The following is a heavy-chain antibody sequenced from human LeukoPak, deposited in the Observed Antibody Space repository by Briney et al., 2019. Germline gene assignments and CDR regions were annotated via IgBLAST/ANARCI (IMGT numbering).Heavy chain of an antibody. CDR2: INPNSGGT. J-gene: IGHJ5*02. D-gene: IGHD3-22*01. Sequence: ASVKVSCKASGYTFTGYYMHWVRQAPGQGLEWMGWINPNSGGTNYAQKFQGRVTMTRDTSISTAYMELSRLRSDDTAVYYCARAARVVVPVWWFDPWGQGTLVTVSS. CDR3: ARAARVVVPVWWFDP. V-gene: IGHV1-2*02. CDR1: GYTFTGYY.